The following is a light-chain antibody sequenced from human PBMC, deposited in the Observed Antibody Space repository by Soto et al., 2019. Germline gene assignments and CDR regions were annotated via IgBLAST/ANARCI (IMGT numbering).Light chain of an antibody. CDR1: SSDVGGYNY. CDR3: SSYTSSSTQV. J-gene: IGLJ3*02. V-gene: IGLV2-14*01. CDR2: EVS. Sequence: QPASVSGSPGQSITISCTGTSSDVGGYNYVSWYQQHPGKAPKLMIYEVSNRPSGVSNRFSGSKSGNTASLTSSGLQAEDEADYYCSSYTSSSTQVFGGGTKLTVL.